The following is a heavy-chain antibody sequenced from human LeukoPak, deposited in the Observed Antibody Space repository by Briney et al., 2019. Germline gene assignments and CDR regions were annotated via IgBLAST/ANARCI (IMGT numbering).Heavy chain of an antibody. J-gene: IGHJ4*02. D-gene: IGHD5-24*01. Sequence: ASVKVSCKASEYTFTDYYMHWVRQAPGQGLEWMGWLNPNSGDTNYAQKFQGRVSMTRDMSISTAYMDLSDLRSDDTAVYYCARGRNIEMTTMSGGSDYWGQGTLVTVSS. CDR3: ARGRNIEMTTMSGGSDY. CDR2: LNPNSGDT. CDR1: EYTFTDYY. V-gene: IGHV1-2*02.